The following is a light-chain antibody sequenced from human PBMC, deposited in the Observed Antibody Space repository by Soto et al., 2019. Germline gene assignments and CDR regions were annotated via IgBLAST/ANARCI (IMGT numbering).Light chain of an antibody. V-gene: IGKV1-5*01. CDR3: QQYDKYPGE. CDR1: QSISSW. CDR2: DAS. J-gene: IGKJ1*01. Sequence: DIQMTQSPSTLSASVGDRVTITCRASQSISSWLAWYQQKPGKAPKLLIYDASSLESGVPSRFSGSGSGTEITLPSSSMQSDDFASHYRQQYDKYPGEFGEGTKVDIK.